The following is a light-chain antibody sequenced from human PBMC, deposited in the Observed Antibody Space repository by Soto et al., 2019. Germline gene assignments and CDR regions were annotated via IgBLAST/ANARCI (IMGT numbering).Light chain of an antibody. Sequence: QSVLTQSTSASASLGASVNLTCTLSSGHSNYAIAWHQQQPEKGPRYFMNVNSDGSHTKGDGIPDRFSGSSSGADRYLTISSLQSDDEADYYCQTWGTGIPVFGGGTKLTVL. CDR1: SGHSNYA. CDR2: VNSDGSH. CDR3: QTWGTGIPV. V-gene: IGLV4-69*02. J-gene: IGLJ3*02.